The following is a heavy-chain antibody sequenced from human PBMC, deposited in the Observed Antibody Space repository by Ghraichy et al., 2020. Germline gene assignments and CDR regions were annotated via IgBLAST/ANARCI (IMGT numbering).Heavy chain of an antibody. D-gene: IGHD3-3*01. Sequence: SETLSLTCTVSGYSITSYYWSWIRQPPGKGLEWIGYIFHSGYNKYNPSLKSRVTISADTSKNQFSLKLSSVTAADTAMYYCARVDYWSGFYDYWGQGTQVTVSS. CDR2: IFHSGYN. V-gene: IGHV4-59*01. CDR1: GYSITSYY. J-gene: IGHJ4*02. CDR3: ARVDYWSGFYDY.